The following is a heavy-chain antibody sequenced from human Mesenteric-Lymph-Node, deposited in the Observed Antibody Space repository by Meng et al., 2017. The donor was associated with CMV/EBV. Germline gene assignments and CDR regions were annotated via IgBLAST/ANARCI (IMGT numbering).Heavy chain of an antibody. D-gene: IGHD4-23*01. CDR3: ARVLYGGNSDYYYGMDV. J-gene: IGHJ6*02. V-gene: IGHV1-18*01. Sequence: ASVKVSCKASGFTFTGYGVSWVRQAPGQGLEWMGWISPYNGNTNYAQNLQGRVTMTTDTSTSTAYMELRSLRSDDTAVYYCARVLYGGNSDYYYGMDVWGQGTTVTVSS. CDR1: GFTFTGYG. CDR2: ISPYNGNT.